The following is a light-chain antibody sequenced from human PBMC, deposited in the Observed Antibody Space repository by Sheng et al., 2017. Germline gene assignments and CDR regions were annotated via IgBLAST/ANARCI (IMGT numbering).Light chain of an antibody. CDR1: QAISNY. CDR3: QKYDSDPLT. V-gene: IGKV1-27*01. Sequence: DIQMTQSPSSLSASAGDRVTITCRASQAISNYLAWYQQEPGKVPKLLIYSASTLQSGVPSRFSGSGSGTDFTLTISNLQPEDVATYYCQKYDSDPLTFGPGTRVDIK. J-gene: IGKJ3*01. CDR2: SAS.